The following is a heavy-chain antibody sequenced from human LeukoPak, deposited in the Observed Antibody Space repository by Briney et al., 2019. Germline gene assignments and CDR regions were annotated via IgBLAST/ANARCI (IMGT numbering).Heavy chain of an antibody. CDR2: ISGSTSTI. Sequence: GGSLRLSCAASGFTFSSYSMNWVRQAPGKGLEWVSYISGSTSTIYYADSVKGRFTISRDNAKNSLYLQMNSLRDEDTAVYYCARGGSWNEDWFDPWGQGTLVTVSS. CDR3: ARGGSWNEDWFDP. J-gene: IGHJ5*02. D-gene: IGHD1-1*01. CDR1: GFTFSSYS. V-gene: IGHV3-48*02.